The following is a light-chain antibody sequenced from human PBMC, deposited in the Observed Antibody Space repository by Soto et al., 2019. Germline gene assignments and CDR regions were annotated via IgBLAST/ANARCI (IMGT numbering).Light chain of an antibody. CDR2: DVS. CDR3: CSYAGSNTLV. CDR1: NSDVGGYNY. J-gene: IGLJ2*01. Sequence: QSALTQPRSVSGSPGQSVTISCTGTNSDVGGYNYVSWYQQHPDKAPKVMIYDVSKRPSGVPDRFSGSKSGNTASLTISGLQAEDEAHYYCCSYAGSNTLVFGGGTKLTVL. V-gene: IGLV2-11*01.